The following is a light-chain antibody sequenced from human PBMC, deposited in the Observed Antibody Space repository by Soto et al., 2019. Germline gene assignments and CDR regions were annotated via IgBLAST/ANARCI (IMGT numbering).Light chain of an antibody. J-gene: IGKJ1*01. CDR1: QSIHTN. V-gene: IGKV3-15*01. CDR3: QQYNNWPRT. CDR2: GAS. Sequence: ETVMTQSAATLSVSPGERATLSCRASQSIHTNLAWYQQKPCQAPRLLIYGASTRVTGIPTRFSGSGSGTEFTLAISSLQSEDFAVYYCQQYNNWPRTFGQGTKVEIK.